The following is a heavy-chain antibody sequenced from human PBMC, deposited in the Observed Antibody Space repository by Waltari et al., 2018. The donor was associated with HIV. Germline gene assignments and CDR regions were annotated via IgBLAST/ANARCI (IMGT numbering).Heavy chain of an antibody. CDR3: ARHRFTRGNSAWYFLY. V-gene: IGHV4-34*02. CDR1: GGSFSNSS. D-gene: IGHD6-19*01. J-gene: IGHJ4*02. CDR2: INHSGTT. Sequence: QVRLQQWGAGLLKPSETLSLTCAVYGGSFSNSSWTWIRQTPEKGLEWIGEINHSGTTDYNPSLKSRLTMSIDTSKNQFSLKLNSVTAADTAVYYCARHRFTRGNSAWYFLYWGQGTHVTVSS.